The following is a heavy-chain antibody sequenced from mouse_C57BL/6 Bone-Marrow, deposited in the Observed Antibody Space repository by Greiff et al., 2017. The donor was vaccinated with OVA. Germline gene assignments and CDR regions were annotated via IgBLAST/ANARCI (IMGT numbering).Heavy chain of an antibody. D-gene: IGHD2-3*01. CDR1: GYTFTSYG. V-gene: IGHV1-81*01. J-gene: IGHJ3*01. CDR2: IYPRSGNT. Sequence: VQLQESGAELARPGASVKLSCKASGYTFTSYGISWVKQRTGQGLEWIGEIYPRSGNTYYNEKFEGKATLTADKSSSTAYMELRSLTSEDSAVYFCAALLVYDGYYWRLGYWGQGTLVTVSA. CDR3: AALLVYDGYYWRLGY.